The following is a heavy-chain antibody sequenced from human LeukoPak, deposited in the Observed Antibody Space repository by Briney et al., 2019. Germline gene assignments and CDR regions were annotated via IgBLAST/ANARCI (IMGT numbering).Heavy chain of an antibody. CDR2: ISGIGGST. CDR1: GFTFSSYA. D-gene: IGHD6-13*01. V-gene: IGHV3-23*01. J-gene: IGHJ3*02. CDR3: AKFYFVAAAGTSRDAFDI. Sequence: PGGSLTLSCAASGFTFSSYAMSWVRQAPGKEREGVSAISGIGGSTHYTDSVKGRFTISRDNSKNTLSLQMNSLRAEDTAVYYCAKFYFVAAAGTSRDAFDIWGQGTMVTVSS.